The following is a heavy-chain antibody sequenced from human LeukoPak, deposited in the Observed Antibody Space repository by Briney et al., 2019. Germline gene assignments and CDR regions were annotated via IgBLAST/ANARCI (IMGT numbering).Heavy chain of an antibody. CDR2: ISYDGLNK. D-gene: IGHD6-19*01. Sequence: GTSLRLSCAASGITISNYGVHWVRQAPGKGLEWLAVISYDGLNKNYADSVKGRFTISRDNSKNTLYLQMNSLRAEDTAVYYCARARRASGSGWQLYYYYYYYMDVWGKGTTVTVSS. J-gene: IGHJ6*03. CDR3: ARARRASGSGWQLYYYYYYYMDV. V-gene: IGHV3-30*03. CDR1: GITISNYG.